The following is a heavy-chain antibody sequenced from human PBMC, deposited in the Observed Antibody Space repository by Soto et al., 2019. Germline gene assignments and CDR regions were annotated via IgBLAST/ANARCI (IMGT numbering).Heavy chain of an antibody. CDR3: ARLIVVPEGQLDY. Sequence: PGESLKISCKGSGYTFTSNWIGWVRQMPGKGLEWMGIIYPGDSETRYSPSFQGQVTISADKSISTAYLRWSSLKASDTAMYYCARLIVVPEGQLDYWGQGTLVTVSS. CDR1: GYTFTSNW. D-gene: IGHD3-22*01. V-gene: IGHV5-51*01. CDR2: IYPGDSET. J-gene: IGHJ4*02.